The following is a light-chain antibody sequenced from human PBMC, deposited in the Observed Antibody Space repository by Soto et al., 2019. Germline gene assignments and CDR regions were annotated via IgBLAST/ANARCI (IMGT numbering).Light chain of an antibody. J-gene: IGKJ1*01. Sequence: DIQMTQSPSPLSASVGDRVTITRRASQTSSTYLNWYQQKPGKAAKLLIYGASSLQSGVPSRFSGSGSGTDFTLTISSLQPEDFGTYYCQQSFSTPRTFGQGTKVEI. CDR1: QTSSTY. CDR2: GAS. V-gene: IGKV1-39*01. CDR3: QQSFSTPRT.